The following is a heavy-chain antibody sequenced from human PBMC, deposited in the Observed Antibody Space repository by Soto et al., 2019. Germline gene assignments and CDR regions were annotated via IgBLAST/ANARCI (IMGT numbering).Heavy chain of an antibody. J-gene: IGHJ4*02. Sequence: KTSETLSLTCTVSGGSISSSSYYWGWIRQPPGKGLEWIGSIYYSGSTYYNPSLKSRVTISVDTSKNQFSLKLSSVTAADTAVYYCATQGGSYYTAIDYWGQGTLVTVSS. CDR3: ATQGGSYYTAIDY. CDR2: IYYSGST. CDR1: GGSISSSSYY. D-gene: IGHD1-26*01. V-gene: IGHV4-39*01.